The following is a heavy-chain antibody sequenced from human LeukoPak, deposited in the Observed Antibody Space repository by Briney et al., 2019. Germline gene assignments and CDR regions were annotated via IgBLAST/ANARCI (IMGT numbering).Heavy chain of an antibody. D-gene: IGHD3-10*01. Sequence: GGSLRLSCAASGFTFSSYSMNWVRQAPGKGLEWVSSISSSSSYIYYADSVKGRFTISRDNAKNPLYLQMNSLRAEDTAVYYCARALPMVRGVASNWFDPWGQGTLVTVSS. CDR2: ISSSSSYI. V-gene: IGHV3-21*01. CDR1: GFTFSSYS. J-gene: IGHJ5*02. CDR3: ARALPMVRGVASNWFDP.